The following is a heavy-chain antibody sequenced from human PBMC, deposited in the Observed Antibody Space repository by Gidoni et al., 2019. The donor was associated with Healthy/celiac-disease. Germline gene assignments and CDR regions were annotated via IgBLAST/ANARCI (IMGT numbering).Heavy chain of an antibody. CDR2: IYYSGST. CDR3: ASSPYYYDSSGYAPFDY. Sequence: QVQLQESGPGLVKPSETLSLTCTVPGGSISSYYWSWIRQPPGKGLEWSGYIYYSGSTNYNPSLKSRVTISVDTSKNQFSLKLSSVTAADTAVYYCASSPYYYDSSGYAPFDYWGQGTLVTVSS. V-gene: IGHV4-59*01. J-gene: IGHJ4*02. CDR1: GGSISSYY. D-gene: IGHD3-22*01.